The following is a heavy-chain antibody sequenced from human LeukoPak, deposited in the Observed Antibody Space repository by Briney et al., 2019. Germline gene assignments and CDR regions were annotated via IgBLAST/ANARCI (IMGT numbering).Heavy chain of an antibody. J-gene: IGHJ3*02. V-gene: IGHV3-21*01. Sequence: GGSLRLSCAASGFTFSSYSMNWVRQAPGKGLEWVSSISSSSSYIYYADSVKGRFTISRDNAKNSLYLQMNSLRAEDTAVYYCARGTGGLGVAFHIWGQGTMVTVSS. CDR2: ISSSSSYI. D-gene: IGHD3-16*01. CDR1: GFTFSSYS. CDR3: ARGTGGLGVAFHI.